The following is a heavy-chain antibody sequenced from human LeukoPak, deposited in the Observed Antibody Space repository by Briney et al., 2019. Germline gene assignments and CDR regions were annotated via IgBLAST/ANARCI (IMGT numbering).Heavy chain of an antibody. CDR2: INPNSGGT. V-gene: IGHV1-2*02. CDR3: ARPQVPGDDAFDI. Sequence: ASVKVSCKASGYTFTAHFIHWVRQAPGQGLEWMGWINPNSGGTNYAQKFQGRVTMTRDTSISTAYMELSRLRSDDTAVYYCARPQVPGDDAFDIWGQGTMVTVSS. CDR1: GYTFTAHF. J-gene: IGHJ3*02. D-gene: IGHD3-10*01.